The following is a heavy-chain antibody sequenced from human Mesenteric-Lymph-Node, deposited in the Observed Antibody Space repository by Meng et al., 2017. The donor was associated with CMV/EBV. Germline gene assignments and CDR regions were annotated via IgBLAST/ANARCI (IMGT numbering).Heavy chain of an antibody. CDR1: GYTFTSYD. CDR2: MNPNSGNT. V-gene: IGHV1-8*01. D-gene: IGHD5-18*01. Sequence: ASVKVSCKASGYTFTSYDINWVRQATGQGLEWMGWMNPNSGNTGYAQKFQGRVTMTRNTSISTAYMELSSLRSEDTAAYYCAREFGGYSYGYYYYYYGMDVWGQGTTVTVSS. J-gene: IGHJ6*02. CDR3: AREFGGYSYGYYYYYYGMDV.